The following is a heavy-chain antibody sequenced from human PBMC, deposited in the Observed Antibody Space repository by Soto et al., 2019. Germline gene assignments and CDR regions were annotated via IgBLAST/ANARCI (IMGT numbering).Heavy chain of an antibody. CDR2: IYYLGNT. V-gene: IGHV4-39*07. CDR3: ARLPSDGYNPFDY. J-gene: IGHJ4*02. D-gene: IGHD2-21*01. CDR1: GGSISTSSSY. Sequence: PSETLSLTCTVSGGSISTSSSYWGWIRKPPGKGLEWLGNIYYLGNTNYNPSLESRVTISVDTSKNQFSLKLSSVTAADTAVYYCARLPSDGYNPFDYWGQGTLVTVSS.